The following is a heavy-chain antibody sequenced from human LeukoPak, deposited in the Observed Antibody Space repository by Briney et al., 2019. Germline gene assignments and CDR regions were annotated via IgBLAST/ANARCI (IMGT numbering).Heavy chain of an antibody. CDR2: INPNSGGT. CDR1: GYTFTGYY. J-gene: IGHJ3*02. CDR3: ARDYGLYDSSGLNI. D-gene: IGHD3-22*01. V-gene: IGHV1-2*02. Sequence: ASVKVSCKASGYTFTGYYMHWVRQAPGQGLEWMGWINPNSGGTNYAQKFQGRVTMTRDTSISTAYMELSRLRSDDTAVYYCARDYGLYDSSGLNIWGQGTMVTVSS.